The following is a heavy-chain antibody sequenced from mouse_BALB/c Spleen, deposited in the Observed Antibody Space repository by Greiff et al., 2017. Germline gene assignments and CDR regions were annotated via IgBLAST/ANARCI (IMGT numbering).Heavy chain of an antibody. J-gene: IGHJ3*01. CDR1: GFTFSSYG. D-gene: IGHD2-4*01. CDR3: ARGNYYDSFAY. V-gene: IGHV5-6-3*01. Sequence: EVQLQESGGGLVQPGGSLKLSCAASGFTFSSYGMSWVRQTPDKRLELVATINSNGGSTYYPDSVKGRFTISRDNAKNTLYLQMSSLKSEDTAMYYCARGNYYDSFAYWGQGTLVTVSA. CDR2: INSNGGST.